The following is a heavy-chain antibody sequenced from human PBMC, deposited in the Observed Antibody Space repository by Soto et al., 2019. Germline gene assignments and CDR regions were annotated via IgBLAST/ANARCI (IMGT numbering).Heavy chain of an antibody. Sequence: QITLKESGPPLVKPTQTLTLTCTFSGFSLSTSGVGVGWIRQPPGKALEWLALIYWDDDKRYSQSLKSRLTITKDTSKNQVVLTMTNMDPVDTATYYCAHRHLWEHEGSIDYWGQGTLVTVSS. J-gene: IGHJ4*02. CDR1: GFSLSTSGVG. V-gene: IGHV2-5*02. CDR3: AHRHLWEHEGSIDY. CDR2: IYWDDDK. D-gene: IGHD3-10*01.